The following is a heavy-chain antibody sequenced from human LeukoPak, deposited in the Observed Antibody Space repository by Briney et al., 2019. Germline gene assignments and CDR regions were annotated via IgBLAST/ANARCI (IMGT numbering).Heavy chain of an antibody. Sequence: GGTLRLSCAASGFTFSGHGMNWVRQAPGKGLEWVSGITGSGATTYYADSVKGRFTISRDNSRNTLYLQMNSLRAADTAVYYCAKDPTHYRVWDDYDSTVLSYWGQGTLVTVSS. J-gene: IGHJ4*02. V-gene: IGHV3-23*01. CDR2: ITGSGATT. D-gene: IGHD3-22*01. CDR3: AKDPTHYRVWDDYDSTVLSY. CDR1: GFTFSGHG.